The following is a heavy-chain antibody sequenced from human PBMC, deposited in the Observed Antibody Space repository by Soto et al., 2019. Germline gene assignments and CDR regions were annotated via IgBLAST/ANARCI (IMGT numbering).Heavy chain of an antibody. V-gene: IGHV1-46*01. D-gene: IGHD3-10*01. CDR1: GYTFTSYY. CDR3: ARGNYPTYYYGSGSQGHYGMDV. Sequence: ASVRVSCKASGYTFTSYYMHWVRQAPGQGLEWMGIINPSGGSTSYAQKFQGRVTMTRDTSTSTVYMELSSLRSEDTAVDYCARGNYPTYYYGSGSQGHYGMDVWGQGTTVTVSS. CDR2: INPSGGST. J-gene: IGHJ6*02.